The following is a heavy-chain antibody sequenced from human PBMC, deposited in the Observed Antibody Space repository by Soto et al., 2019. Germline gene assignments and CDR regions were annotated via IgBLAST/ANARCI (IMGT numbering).Heavy chain of an antibody. Sequence: QVQLVESGGGVVQPGRSLRLSCAASGFTFSSYGMHWVRQAPGKGLEWVTVISNDGSNKYYADSVKGRFTISRDNSKNTLYLQLNSLRAEDTAVYYCAKDLGGLVYTFDHWGKGTLVTVSS. CDR3: AKDLGGLVYTFDH. V-gene: IGHV3-30*18. CDR1: GFTFSSYG. D-gene: IGHD6-19*01. CDR2: ISNDGSNK. J-gene: IGHJ4*02.